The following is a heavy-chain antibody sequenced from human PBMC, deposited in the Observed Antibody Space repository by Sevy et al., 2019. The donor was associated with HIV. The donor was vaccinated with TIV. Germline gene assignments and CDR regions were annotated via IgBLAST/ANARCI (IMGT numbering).Heavy chain of an antibody. CDR3: AGGLGGVDTARFDP. CDR2: MNPNRGNT. D-gene: IGHD5-18*01. J-gene: IGHJ5*02. V-gene: IGHV1-8*01. Sequence: ASVKVSCKASGYTFTSYDINWVRQATGQGLEWMGWMNPNRGNTGYAQKFQGRVTMTRNTSISTAYMELSSLRSEDTAVYYCAGGLGGVDTARFDPWGQGTLVTVSS. CDR1: GYTFTSYD.